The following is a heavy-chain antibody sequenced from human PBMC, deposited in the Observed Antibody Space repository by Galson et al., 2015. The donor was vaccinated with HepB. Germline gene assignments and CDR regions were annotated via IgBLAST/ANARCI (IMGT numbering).Heavy chain of an antibody. CDR1: GFSLSTSGMC. J-gene: IGHJ4*02. D-gene: IGHD3-22*01. Sequence: PALVKPTQTLTLTCTFSGFSLSTSGMCVSWIRQPPGKALEWLALIDWNDDKFYSTSLKTRLTISRDTSKNQVVLTVTNMDPMDTATYFCARGYYYDSRAYAFSFWGRGTLVTVSS. CDR2: IDWNDDK. V-gene: IGHV2-70*01. CDR3: ARGYYYDSRAYAFSF.